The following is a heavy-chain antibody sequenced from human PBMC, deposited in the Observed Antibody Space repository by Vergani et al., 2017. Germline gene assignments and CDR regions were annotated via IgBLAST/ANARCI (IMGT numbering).Heavy chain of an antibody. CDR2: ISGHSGDT. J-gene: IGHJ6*02. Sequence: QVHLVQSGNEVKKPGASVKVSCKTSGYTFTSFGISWVRQAPGQGLEWMGWISGHSGDTNFAQKFQGRVTMTTDTSTSTAYMELRSLRSDDTAVYYCARDGFYDILTGYYLYYYGMDVWGQGTTVTVSS. V-gene: IGHV1-18*01. D-gene: IGHD3-9*01. CDR1: GYTFTSFG. CDR3: ARDGFYDILTGYYLYYYGMDV.